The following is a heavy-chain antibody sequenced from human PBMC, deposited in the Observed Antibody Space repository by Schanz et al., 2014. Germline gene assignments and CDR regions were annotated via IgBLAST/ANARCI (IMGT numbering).Heavy chain of an antibody. CDR2: IFFRGST. CDR1: GGSISSGGYS. V-gene: IGHV4-30-4*07. CDR3: YGMDV. Sequence: QVQLQESGPGLVKPSQTLSLTCAVSGGSISSGGYSWSWIRQPPGKGLEWIGYIFFRGSTYYNPSLKSRVTIPIDTSKTHFSLRLTSVTAADTAVYYCYGMDVWGQGTTVTVSS. J-gene: IGHJ6*02.